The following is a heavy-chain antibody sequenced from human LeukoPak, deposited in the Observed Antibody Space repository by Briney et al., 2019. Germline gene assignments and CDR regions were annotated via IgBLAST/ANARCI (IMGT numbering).Heavy chain of an antibody. CDR3: ARRRDFIDY. CDR1: GFTLSDYD. J-gene: IGHJ4*02. D-gene: IGHD3/OR15-3a*01. CDR2: SSSSGSTI. V-gene: IGHV3-11*01. Sequence: PGGSRRLSCAASGFTLSDYDMSWIRQAPGKGLEWVSYSSSSGSTIYYADSVKGRFAISRDNAKNSLYLQMNSLRAEDTAVYYCARRRDFIDYWGQGTLVTVSS.